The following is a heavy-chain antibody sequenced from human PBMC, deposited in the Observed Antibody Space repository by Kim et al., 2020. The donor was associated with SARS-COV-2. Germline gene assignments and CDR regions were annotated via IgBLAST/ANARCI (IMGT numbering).Heavy chain of an antibody. CDR3: AREGGIAAAGAFDY. CDR2: IYYSGST. V-gene: IGHV4-59*13. D-gene: IGHD6-13*01. Sequence: SETLSLTCTVSGGSISSYYWSWIRQPPGKGLEWIGYIYYSGSTNYNPSLKSRVTISVDTSKNQFSLQLSSGTAADTAAYYCAREGGIAAAGAFDYWGPGT. CDR1: GGSISSYY. J-gene: IGHJ4*03.